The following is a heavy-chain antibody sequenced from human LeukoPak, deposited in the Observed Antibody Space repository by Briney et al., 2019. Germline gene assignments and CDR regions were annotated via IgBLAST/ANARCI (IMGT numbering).Heavy chain of an antibody. V-gene: IGHV4-39*07. CDR3: ARGTNSLNTAMVEPFVY. D-gene: IGHD5-18*01. Sequence: SETLSLTCTVSGGSISSSSYYWGWIRQPPGKGLEWIGSIYYSGSTYYNPSLKSRVTISVDTSKNQFSLKLSSVTAADTAVYYCARGTNSLNTAMVEPFVYWGQGTLVTVSS. CDR1: GGSISSSSYY. CDR2: IYYSGST. J-gene: IGHJ4*02.